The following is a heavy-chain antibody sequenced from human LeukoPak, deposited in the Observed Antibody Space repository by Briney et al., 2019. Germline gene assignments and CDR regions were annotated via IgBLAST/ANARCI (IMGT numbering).Heavy chain of an antibody. CDR1: GFTFSSYT. V-gene: IGHV3-21*01. D-gene: IGHD3-10*01. CDR2: ITASSSYI. J-gene: IGHJ4*02. CDR3: AREAGSGSYYTGVIDY. Sequence: GGSLRLSCAASGFTFSSYTMNWVRQAPGKGLEWVSSITASSSYIFCADSLKGRFTISRDNAKNSLYLQMKSLRAEDTAVYYCAREAGSGSYYTGVIDYWGLGTLVTVSS.